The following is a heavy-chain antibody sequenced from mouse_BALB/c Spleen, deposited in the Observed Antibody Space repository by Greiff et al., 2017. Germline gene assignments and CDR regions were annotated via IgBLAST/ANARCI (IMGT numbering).Heavy chain of an antibody. V-gene: IGHV1-12*01. CDR2: IYPGNGDT. D-gene: IGHD1-1*01. Sequence: QVQLQQPGAELVKPGASVKMSCKASGYTFTSYNMHWVKQTPGQGLEWIGAIYPGNGDTSYNQKFKGKATLTADKSSSTAYMQLSSLTSEDSAVYYCSLSLLLRYWYFDVWGAGTTVTVSS. CDR3: SLSLLLRYWYFDV. J-gene: IGHJ1*01. CDR1: GYTFTSYN.